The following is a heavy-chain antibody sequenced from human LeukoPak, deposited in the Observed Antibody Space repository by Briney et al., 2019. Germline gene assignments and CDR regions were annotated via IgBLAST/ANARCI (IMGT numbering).Heavy chain of an antibody. V-gene: IGHV1-58*02. CDR3: AASQRGSGSYYDY. J-gene: IGHJ4*02. Sequence: SVTVSCKASGFTFTSSAMQWVRQARGQRLEWIGWIVVGSGYTNYAQKFQERVTITRDMSRSTAYMELSSLRSEDTAVYYCAASQRGSGSYYDYWGQGTLVTVSS. CDR2: IVVGSGYT. D-gene: IGHD3-10*01. CDR1: GFTFTSSA.